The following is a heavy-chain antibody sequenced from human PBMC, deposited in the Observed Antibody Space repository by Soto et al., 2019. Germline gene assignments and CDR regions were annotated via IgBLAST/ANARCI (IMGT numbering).Heavy chain of an antibody. CDR1: GGSISSYY. CDR3: ARVVAATPQTWFDP. Sequence: SETLSLTCTVSGGSISSYYWSWIRQPPGKGLEWIGYIYYSGSTNYNPSLKSRVTISVDTSENQFSLKLSSVTAADTAVYYCARVVAATPQTWFDPWGQGTLVTVSS. V-gene: IGHV4-59*01. D-gene: IGHD2-15*01. J-gene: IGHJ5*02. CDR2: IYYSGST.